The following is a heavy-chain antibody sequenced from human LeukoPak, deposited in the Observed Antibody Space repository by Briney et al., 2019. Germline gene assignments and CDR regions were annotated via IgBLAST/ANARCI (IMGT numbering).Heavy chain of an antibody. D-gene: IGHD1-1*01. J-gene: IGHJ4*02. Sequence: PGGSLRLSCAASGFTFSSYSMNWVRQAPGKGLEWVSYISSSGSTIYYADSVKGRFTISRDNAKNSLYLQMNSLRAEDTAVYYCARDTTGNYYFDYWGQGTLVTVSS. CDR1: GFTFSSYS. CDR2: ISSSGSTI. CDR3: ARDTTGNYYFDY. V-gene: IGHV3-48*04.